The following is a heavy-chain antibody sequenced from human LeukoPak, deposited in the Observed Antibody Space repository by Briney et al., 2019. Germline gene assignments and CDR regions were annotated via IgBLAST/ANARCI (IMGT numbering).Heavy chain of an antibody. V-gene: IGHV1-69*05. D-gene: IGHD2-2*01. CDR1: GGTFSSYA. Sequence: GASVKVSCKASGGTFSSYAISWVRQAPGQGLEWMGGIIPIFGTANYAQKCQGRVTITTDESMSTAYMELSSLRSEDTAVYYCARSGDCSRTSCYYDYWGQGTLVTVSS. CDR3: ARSGDCSRTSCYYDY. J-gene: IGHJ4*02. CDR2: IIPIFGTA.